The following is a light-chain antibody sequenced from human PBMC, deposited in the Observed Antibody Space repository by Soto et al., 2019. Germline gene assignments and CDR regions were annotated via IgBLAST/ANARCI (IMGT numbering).Light chain of an antibody. CDR3: QHYKMYSPWT. CDR2: DAS. V-gene: IGKV1-5*01. Sequence: DIQMTQSPSTLSASVGDRVTITCRASQSIRSWLAWYQHQPGKAPKLLIYDASILQSGVPSRFSGSGSGTEFTLTISSLQPDDFATYYCQHYKMYSPWTFGQGTKVDI. J-gene: IGKJ1*01. CDR1: QSIRSW.